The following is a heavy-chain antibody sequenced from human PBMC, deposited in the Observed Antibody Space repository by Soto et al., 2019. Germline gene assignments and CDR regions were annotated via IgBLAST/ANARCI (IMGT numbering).Heavy chain of an antibody. CDR2: MNGDGSST. V-gene: IGHV3-74*01. Sequence: GGSLRLSCVASGFTFSRYWMHWVRQSPGKGLVWVSHMNGDGSSTSTADSVKGRFTISRDNAKNTLYLQMNSLRSEDTSVYYCAGVSPGYGAGSFDVWGLGTMVTVSS. J-gene: IGHJ3*01. D-gene: IGHD5-12*01. CDR3: AGVSPGYGAGSFDV. CDR1: GFTFSRYW.